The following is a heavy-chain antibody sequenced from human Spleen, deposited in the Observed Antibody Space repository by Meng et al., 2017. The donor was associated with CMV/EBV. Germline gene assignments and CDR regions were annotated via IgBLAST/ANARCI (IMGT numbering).Heavy chain of an antibody. CDR2: INPNSGGT. CDR1: TFSGDY. V-gene: IGHV1-2*02. CDR3: ARDQGYDFWSGSTYYLDY. J-gene: IGHJ4*02. D-gene: IGHD3-3*01. Sequence: TFSGDYMHWVRQAPGQGLEWMGWINPNSGGTNYAQEFQGRVTMTRDTSISTAYMELSRLRSDDTAIYYCARDQGYDFWSGSTYYLDYWGQGTLVTVSS.